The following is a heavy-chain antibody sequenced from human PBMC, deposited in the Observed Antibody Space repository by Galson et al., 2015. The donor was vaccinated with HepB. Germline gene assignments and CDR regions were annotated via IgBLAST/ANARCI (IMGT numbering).Heavy chain of an antibody. D-gene: IGHD6-13*01. CDR3: ARDIRLPLLKAAERFDP. CDR2: ISGYNGNT. CDR1: GYIFNEYG. V-gene: IGHV1-18*01. Sequence: SCKASGYIFNEYGITWVRQAPGQGLEWMGWISGYNGNTKYAERFQGRITITTDTPTGTVYMELRSLRSDDTAVYFCARDIRLPLLKAAERFDPWGQGTLVTVSS. J-gene: IGHJ5*02.